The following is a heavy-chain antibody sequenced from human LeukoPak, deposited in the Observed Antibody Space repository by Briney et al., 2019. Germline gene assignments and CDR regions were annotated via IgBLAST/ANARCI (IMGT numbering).Heavy chain of an antibody. CDR1: GFTFSSYS. CDR2: ISGSSSYI. J-gene: IGHJ3*02. Sequence: GGSLRLSCAASGFTFSSYSMNWVRQAPGKGLEWASSISGSSSYIYYADSVKGRFTISRHNAKNSLYLQMNSLRVEDTAVYYCARVPAGVIGMKDAFHIWGQGTMVTVSS. D-gene: IGHD3-16*02. CDR3: ARVPAGVIGMKDAFHI. V-gene: IGHV3-21*01.